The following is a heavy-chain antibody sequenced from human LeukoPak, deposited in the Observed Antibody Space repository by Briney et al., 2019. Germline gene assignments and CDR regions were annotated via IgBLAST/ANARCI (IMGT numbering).Heavy chain of an antibody. J-gene: IGHJ4*02. D-gene: IGHD6-19*01. CDR1: GGPFSGYY. CDR3: ARGRRSLVAGRNFDY. CDR2: INHSGST. Sequence: PSETLSLTCAVYGGPFSGYYWSWIRQPPGKGLEWIGEINHSGSTNYNPSLKSRVTISVDTSKNQFSLKLSSVTAADTAVYYCARGRRSLVAGRNFDYWGQGTLVTVSS. V-gene: IGHV4-34*01.